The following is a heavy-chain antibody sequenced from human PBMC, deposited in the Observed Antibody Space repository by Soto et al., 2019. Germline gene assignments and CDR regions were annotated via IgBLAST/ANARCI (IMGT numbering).Heavy chain of an antibody. Sequence: GESLKISCKGSGYSFTSYWIGWVRQMPGKGLEWMGIIYPGDSDTRYSPSFQGQVTISADKSISTAYQQWSSLEASDTAMYYCASTQGHGDYVGDYYYGMDVWGQGTTVTVSS. CDR3: ASTQGHGDYVGDYYYGMDV. V-gene: IGHV5-51*01. CDR2: IYPGDSDT. CDR1: GYSFTSYW. D-gene: IGHD4-17*01. J-gene: IGHJ6*02.